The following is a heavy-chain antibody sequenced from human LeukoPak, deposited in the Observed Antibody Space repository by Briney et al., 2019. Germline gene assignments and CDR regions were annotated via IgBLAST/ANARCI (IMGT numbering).Heavy chain of an antibody. CDR3: AGDRNSDWYSPLDY. CDR2: ITATGDTA. V-gene: IGHV3-23*01. Sequence: GGSLRLSCVASGFTFTKCAMSWIRQAPGKGLEWVAIITATGDTAYYADSVKGRFTISRDNSRNTVYMQMDSLRAEDTAIYYCAGDRNSDWYSPLDYWGQGSQVTVST. CDR1: GFTFTKCA. D-gene: IGHD6-19*01. J-gene: IGHJ4*02.